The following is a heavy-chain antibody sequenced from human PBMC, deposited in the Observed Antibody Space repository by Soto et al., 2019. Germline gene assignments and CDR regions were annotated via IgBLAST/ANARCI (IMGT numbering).Heavy chain of an antibody. CDR1: RYTFNSYS. D-gene: IGHD2-2*01. CDR3: ATSTSSSWHFDY. V-gene: IGHV1-18*04. CDR2: SNAYSGKT. Sequence: QVQLVQSGAEVKKPGASVQVSCKASRYTFNSYSLNWVRQAPGRGLEWMGWSNAYSGKTNYAQNFQGRVTMTIDTLTNTAYMDLRNLRPDDTAVYYCATSTSSSWHFDYWGQGTLVTVSS. J-gene: IGHJ4*02.